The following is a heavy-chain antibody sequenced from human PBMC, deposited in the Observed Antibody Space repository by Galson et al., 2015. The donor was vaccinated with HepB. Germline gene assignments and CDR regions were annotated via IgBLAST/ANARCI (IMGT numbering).Heavy chain of an antibody. CDR1: GYTFGSHD. CDR2: MNPNSGAT. V-gene: IGHV1-8*01. J-gene: IGHJ4*02. Sequence: SVKVSCKASGYTFGSHDFNRVRQATGQGLEWLGWMNPNSGATGYAQKFQGRVTLTRDTSISTAYMELSSLTSEDTAVYYCARNLPLTGDFDSWGQGTLVTVSS. D-gene: IGHD3-10*01. CDR3: ARNLPLTGDFDS.